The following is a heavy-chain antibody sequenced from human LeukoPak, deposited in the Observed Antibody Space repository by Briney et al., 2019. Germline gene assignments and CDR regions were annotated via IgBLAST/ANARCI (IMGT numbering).Heavy chain of an antibody. CDR3: ARANYDSRGTFDY. D-gene: IGHD3-22*01. V-gene: IGHV4-59*01. J-gene: IGHJ4*02. CDR2: IYYSGST. CDR1: GDSISSYY. Sequence: SETLSLTCTVSGDSISSYYWSWIRQPPGKGLEWIGYIYYSGSTNYNPSLKSRVTISVDTSKNQFSLKLSSVTAADTAVYYCARANYDSRGTFDYWGQGTLVAVSS.